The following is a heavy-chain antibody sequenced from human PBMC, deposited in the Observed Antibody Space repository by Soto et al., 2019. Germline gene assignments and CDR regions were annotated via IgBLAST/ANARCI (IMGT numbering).Heavy chain of an antibody. J-gene: IGHJ5*02. V-gene: IGHV3-30-3*01. CDR1: GVRFSNYA. Sequence: GGSMRLSCAASGVRFSNYAMSWVRQAPGKGMEWVAVISHDGVTKNSADSVKGRFSISRDNSRNTLYLEMNSLRTEDTAMYYCVRGGYCSSWERHVPWAKGSLVTISS. CDR3: VRGGYCSSWERHVP. D-gene: IGHD6-25*01. CDR2: ISHDGVTK.